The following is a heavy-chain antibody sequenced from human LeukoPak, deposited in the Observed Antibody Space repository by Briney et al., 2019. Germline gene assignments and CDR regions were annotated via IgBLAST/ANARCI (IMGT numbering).Heavy chain of an antibody. J-gene: IGHJ4*02. Sequence: GXSLQISCQGSGYSFTSYWIGWVRQVPGKGLEWMGIIYLGDSDTRYSPSFQGQATISADKSISTAYLQWSSLKASDTAMYYCARLPGIQLWWYFDYWGQGTLVTVSS. V-gene: IGHV5-51*01. CDR3: ARLPGIQLWWYFDY. D-gene: IGHD5-18*01. CDR2: IYLGDSDT. CDR1: GYSFTSYW.